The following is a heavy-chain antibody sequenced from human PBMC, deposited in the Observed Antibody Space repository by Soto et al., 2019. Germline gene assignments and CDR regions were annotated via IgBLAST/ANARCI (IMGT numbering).Heavy chain of an antibody. J-gene: IGHJ6*03. Sequence: EVQLVESGGGLVKPGGSLRLSCAASGFTFSSYSMNWVRQAPGKGLEWVSSISSISTYIYYADSVKGRFTISRDNAKNSLYLQMDSLRAEDTGMYFCARRASAAGTPYYFLDVWGKGTTVTVSS. CDR1: GFTFSSYS. CDR3: ARRASAAGTPYYFLDV. D-gene: IGHD6-13*01. V-gene: IGHV3-21*01. CDR2: ISSISTYI.